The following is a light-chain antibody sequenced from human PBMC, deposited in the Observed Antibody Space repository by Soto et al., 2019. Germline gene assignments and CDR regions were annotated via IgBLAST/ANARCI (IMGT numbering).Light chain of an antibody. CDR1: QTVFRSSKNKNY. CDR2: WAS. J-gene: IGKJ1*01. V-gene: IGKV4-1*01. CDR3: QQYYSSPWT. Sequence: DIVMTQSPDSLAVSLGERATINCKSSQTVFRSSKNKNYLVWYQQKPGQPPKLLIYWASTRESGVPDRFSGSGSGTDFTLTISSLQAEDVAVYYCQQYYSSPWTFGQGTKVEIK.